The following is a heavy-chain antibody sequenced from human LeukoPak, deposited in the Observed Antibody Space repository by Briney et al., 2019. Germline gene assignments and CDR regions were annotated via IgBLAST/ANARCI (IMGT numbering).Heavy chain of an antibody. J-gene: IGHJ6*03. D-gene: IGHD6-25*01. CDR3: ARDRGRRPHYYYMDV. CDR1: GGTFSSYA. CDR2: IIPIFGTA. V-gene: IGHV1-69*01. Sequence: SVKVSCKASGGTFSSYAISWVRQAPGQGLEWMGGIIPIFGTANYAQKFQGRVTITADESTSTAYMELSSLRSEDTAVYYCARDRGRRPHYYYMDVWGKGTTVTVSS.